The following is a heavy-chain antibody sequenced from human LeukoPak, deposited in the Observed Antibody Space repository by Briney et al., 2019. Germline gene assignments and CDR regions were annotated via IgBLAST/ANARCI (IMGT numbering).Heavy chain of an antibody. CDR2: INHSGST. CDR1: GGSFSGYY. D-gene: IGHD1-26*01. CDR3: ARWYVLVSGSYSRSRYVDY. V-gene: IGHV4-34*01. Sequence: SETLSLTCAVYGGSFSGYYWSWIRQPPGKGLEWIGEINHSGSTNYNPSLKSRVTISVDTSKNQFSLKLSSVTAADTAVYYCARWYVLVSGSYSRSRYVDYWGQGTLVTVSS. J-gene: IGHJ4*02.